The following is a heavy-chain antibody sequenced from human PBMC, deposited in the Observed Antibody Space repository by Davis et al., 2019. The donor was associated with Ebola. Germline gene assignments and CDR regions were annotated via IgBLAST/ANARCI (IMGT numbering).Heavy chain of an antibody. D-gene: IGHD4-11*01. Sequence: MPSETLPLTCSVSGGSINSNSYYWGWIRQPPGKGLEWIATIYYSGTTYYSPSLRSRVTVSVDTSKNQFSLELNSVTAADTAVYYCARQTVTVDNYGMDVWGKGTTVIVSS. CDR1: GGSINSNSYY. CDR3: ARQTVTVDNYGMDV. V-gene: IGHV4-39*01. J-gene: IGHJ6*04. CDR2: IYYSGTT.